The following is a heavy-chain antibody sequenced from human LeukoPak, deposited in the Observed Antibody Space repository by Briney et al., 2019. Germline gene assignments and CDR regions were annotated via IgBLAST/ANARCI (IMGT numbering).Heavy chain of an antibody. D-gene: IGHD2/OR15-2a*01. CDR2: INHSGST. CDR3: ARGRRLLDV. V-gene: IGHV4-34*01. J-gene: IGHJ6*04. CDR1: GGSFSGYY. Sequence: NPSETLSLTWAVYGGSFSGYYWSWIRQPPGKGLEWIGEINHSGSTNYNPSLKSRVTISVDTSKNQFSLKLSSVTAADTAVYYCARGRRLLDVWGKGTTVTVSS.